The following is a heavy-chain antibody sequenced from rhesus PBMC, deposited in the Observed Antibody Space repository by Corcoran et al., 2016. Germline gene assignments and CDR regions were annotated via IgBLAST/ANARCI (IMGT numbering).Heavy chain of an antibody. D-gene: IGHD3-22*01. V-gene: IGHV4S7*01. J-gene: IGHJ4*01. CDR3: ARRIELEGYFDY. CDR2: IYSSSGNT. Sequence: VQLQESGPGLLKPSETLSLTCAVSGGSISGGYCWGWIRQPPGKGLEWIGRIYSSSGNTYYNHALKVRGTIATDTSKNQLSLKLSSVTAADTAVYDCARRIELEGYFDYWGQGVLVTGSS. CDR1: GGSISGGYC.